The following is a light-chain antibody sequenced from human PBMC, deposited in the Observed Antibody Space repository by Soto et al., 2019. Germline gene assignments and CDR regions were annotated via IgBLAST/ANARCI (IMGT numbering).Light chain of an antibody. CDR1: SSDVGGYNY. V-gene: IGLV2-8*01. CDR2: EVN. Sequence: SGAPGQRVTISCTGSSSDVGGYNYVSWYQQHPGKAPKLMIYEVNKRPSGVPDRFSGSKSGNTASLTVSGLQAEDEADYYCSSYAGSSNVFGTGTKVTVL. CDR3: SSYAGSSNV. J-gene: IGLJ1*01.